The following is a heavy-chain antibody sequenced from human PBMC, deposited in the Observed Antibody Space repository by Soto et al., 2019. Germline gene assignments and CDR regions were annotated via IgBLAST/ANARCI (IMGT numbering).Heavy chain of an antibody. V-gene: IGHV3-21*01. J-gene: IGHJ6*02. D-gene: IGHD1-1*01. CDR2: IGSSGGNS. CDR3: AREKRHNSLGGRFGMDA. Sequence: EVQLVESGGGLVKPGGSLRLSCAVSGFIFSDFTMTWARQAPGKGLEWVASIGSSGGNSFYADSVKGRFIISRDNAKTSLDLQINSLRAEDTAVYYCAREKRHNSLGGRFGMDAWGQGTTVTVS. CDR1: GFIFSDFT.